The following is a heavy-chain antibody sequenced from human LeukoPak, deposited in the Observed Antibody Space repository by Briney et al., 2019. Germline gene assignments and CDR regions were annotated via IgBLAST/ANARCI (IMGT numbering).Heavy chain of an antibody. V-gene: IGHV3-21*01. CDR2: ICSSSSYI. CDR3: ARLRGRYCSSTSCYTDDAYYYMDV. D-gene: IGHD2-2*02. CDR1: GFAFSSYS. Sequence: GGSLRLSCAASGFAFSSYSMNWVRQAPGKGLEWVSSICSSSSYIYYADSVKGRFTISRDNAKNSLYLQMNSLRAEDTAVYYCARLRGRYCSSTSCYTDDAYYYMDVWGKGTTVTVSS. J-gene: IGHJ6*03.